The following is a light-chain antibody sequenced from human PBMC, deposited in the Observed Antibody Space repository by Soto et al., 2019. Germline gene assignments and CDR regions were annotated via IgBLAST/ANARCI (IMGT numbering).Light chain of an antibody. V-gene: IGKV1-27*01. CDR3: QQYRSASLT. CDR2: AAS. CDR1: QDIRNY. J-gene: IGKJ3*01. Sequence: DIQMTQSPSSLSASVGDRVTITCRASQDIRNYLAWYQQKPGKVPKLLIYAASTLQSGVPSRFGGSGSGTDFTLTISSLQPEDVASYYCQQYRSASLTFGPGTKVDLK.